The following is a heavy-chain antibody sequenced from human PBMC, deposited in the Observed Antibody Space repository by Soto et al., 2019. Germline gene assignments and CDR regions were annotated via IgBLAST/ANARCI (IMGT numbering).Heavy chain of an antibody. J-gene: IGHJ4*02. Sequence: QLQLQESGPGLVKPSETVSLTCTVSGGSISSSSSYWGWIRQPPGKGLGWIGSINYRGSTYYNPSLKSRITISVDTSKNQFSLKLSSVTAADTAVYFCAKTGFWSDYRVADYWGQGTLVTVSS. V-gene: IGHV4-39*01. CDR3: AKTGFWSDYRVADY. CDR1: GGSISSSSSY. CDR2: INYRGST. D-gene: IGHD3-3*01.